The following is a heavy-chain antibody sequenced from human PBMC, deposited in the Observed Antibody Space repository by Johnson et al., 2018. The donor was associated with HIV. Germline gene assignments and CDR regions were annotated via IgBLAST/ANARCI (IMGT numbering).Heavy chain of an antibody. CDR2: IGTAGDT. CDR1: EFTFSAHD. V-gene: IGHV3-13*01. J-gene: IGHJ3*02. CDR3: AREGGPPKLAFDI. Sequence: MHSVESGGGLVQPGGSLRLSCAASEFTFSAHDMHWVRQTAGKGLEWVSAIGTAGDTYYPDSVKGRFTISRDNSKNTLYLQMNSLRAEDTAVYYCAREGGPPKLAFDIWGQGTMVTVSS. D-gene: IGHD3-16*01.